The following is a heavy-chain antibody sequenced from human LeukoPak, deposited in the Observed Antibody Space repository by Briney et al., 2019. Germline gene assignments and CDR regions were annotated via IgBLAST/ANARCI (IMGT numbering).Heavy chain of an antibody. D-gene: IGHD6-19*01. CDR2: ISSTSTTI. CDR1: GFTFSSYA. CDR3: ASGYSSGPVY. Sequence: GGSLRLSCAASGFTFSSYAMNWVRQAPGKGLEWVSYISSTSTTIYYADSAKGRFTISRDNAKNSLYLQMNSLRAEDTAVYYCASGYSSGPVYWGQGNLVTVSS. V-gene: IGHV3-48*04. J-gene: IGHJ4*02.